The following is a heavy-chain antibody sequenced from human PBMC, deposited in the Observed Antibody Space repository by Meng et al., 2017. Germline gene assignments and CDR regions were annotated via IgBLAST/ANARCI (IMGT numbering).Heavy chain of an antibody. Sequence: EVQLVEEGGGVFQPGGSLRLSCDTSGFTVSSNYISWVRQAPGKGLECVSVIYSGGSTYYADSVKGRFTISRDNSKNTLYLQMNSLRAEDTAVYYCARGQNWNYFGFFDYWGQGTLVT. CDR3: ARGQNWNYFGFFDY. D-gene: IGHD1-7*01. V-gene: IGHV3-53*05. CDR1: GFTVSSNY. CDR2: IYSGGST. J-gene: IGHJ4*02.